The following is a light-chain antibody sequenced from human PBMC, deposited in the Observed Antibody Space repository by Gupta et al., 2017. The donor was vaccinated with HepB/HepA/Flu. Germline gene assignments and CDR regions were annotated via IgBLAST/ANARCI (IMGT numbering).Light chain of an antibody. CDR1: SSAVGGYNY. Sequence: SALTQPRSVSGSPGRSVTISCTGTSSAVGGYNYVSWYQQHPGKAPKLMIYDVSKRPSGVPDRFSGSKSGNTASLTISGLQAEDEADYYCCSYAGSYTHVVFGGGTKLTVL. CDR3: CSYAGSYTHVV. CDR2: DVS. V-gene: IGLV2-11*01. J-gene: IGLJ2*01.